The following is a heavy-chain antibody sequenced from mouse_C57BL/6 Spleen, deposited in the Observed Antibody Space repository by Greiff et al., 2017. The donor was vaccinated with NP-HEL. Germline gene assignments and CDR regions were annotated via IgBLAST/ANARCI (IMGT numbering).Heavy chain of an antibody. V-gene: IGHV5-16*01. CDR3: ARANWDRFDY. D-gene: IGHD4-1*01. CDR2: INYDGSST. Sequence: EVKLMESEGGLVQPGSSMKLSCTASGFTFSDYYMAWVRQVPEKGLEWVANINYDGSSTYYLDSLKSRFIISRDNAKNILYLQMSSLKSEDTATYYCARANWDRFDYWGQGTTLTVSS. J-gene: IGHJ2*01. CDR1: GFTFSDYY.